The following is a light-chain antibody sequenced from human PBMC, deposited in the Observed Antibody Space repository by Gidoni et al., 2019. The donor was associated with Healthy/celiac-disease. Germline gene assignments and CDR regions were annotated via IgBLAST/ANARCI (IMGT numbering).Light chain of an antibody. CDR3: QQYGSSPTWT. V-gene: IGKV3-20*01. CDR1: QSVSSSY. Sequence: EIVLTQAPGTLSLSPGERAPLSCSARQSVSSSYLAWYQQKPGQAPRLLIYGASSRATGIPDRFSGSGSGTDFTLTISRLEPEDFAVYYCQQYGSSPTWTFGQGTKVEIK. J-gene: IGKJ1*01. CDR2: GAS.